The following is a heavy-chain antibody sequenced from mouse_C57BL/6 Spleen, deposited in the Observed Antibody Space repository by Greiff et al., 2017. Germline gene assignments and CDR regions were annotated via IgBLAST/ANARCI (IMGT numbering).Heavy chain of an antibody. V-gene: IGHV1-66*01. CDR1: GYSFTSYY. J-gene: IGHJ2*01. CDR2: IYPGSGNT. D-gene: IGHD1-1*01. CDR3: ARESVITTVVKGY. Sequence: LVESGPELVKPGASVKISCKASGYSFTSYYIHWVKQRPGQGLEWIGWIYPGSGNTKYNEKFKGKATLTADTSSSTAYMQLSSLTSEDSAVYYCARESVITTVVKGYWGQGTTLTVSS.